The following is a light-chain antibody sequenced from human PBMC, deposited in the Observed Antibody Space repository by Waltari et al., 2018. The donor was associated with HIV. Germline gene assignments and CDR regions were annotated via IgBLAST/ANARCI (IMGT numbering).Light chain of an antibody. CDR1: SSNIGARYD. Sequence: QSVLTQPPSVSGAPGLRVTISCTGSSSNIGARYDVHWYQHLPGTAPKLLIYRNNHRPSGGPDRFSGSRSGTSASLAITGLQAEDEADYYCQCYDSSLSGYVVFGGGT. J-gene: IGLJ2*01. CDR3: QCYDSSLSGYVV. CDR2: RNN. V-gene: IGLV1-40*01.